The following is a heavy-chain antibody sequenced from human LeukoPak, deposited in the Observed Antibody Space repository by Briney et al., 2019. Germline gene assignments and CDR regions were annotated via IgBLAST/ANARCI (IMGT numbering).Heavy chain of an antibody. J-gene: IGHJ4*02. D-gene: IGHD6-19*01. V-gene: IGHV4-39*07. CDR3: ARDKEWLAPFDY. Sequence: SETLSLTCTVSGDSISSSSYYWGWIRQPPVKGLEWIGSIFYSGSTYYNPSLKSRITISLDTSKNQFSLKLRSVTAADTAVYYCARDKEWLAPFDYWGEGTLVTVSS. CDR1: GDSISSSSYY. CDR2: IFYSGST.